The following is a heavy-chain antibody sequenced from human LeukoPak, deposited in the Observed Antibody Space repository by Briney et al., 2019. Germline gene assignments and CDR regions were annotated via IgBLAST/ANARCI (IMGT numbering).Heavy chain of an antibody. CDR1: GGTFSSYT. J-gene: IGHJ5*02. CDR2: IIPILGIA. D-gene: IGHD3-10*01. V-gene: IGHV1-69*04. CDR3: ARDYYYGSGSYNWFDP. Sequence: ASVKVSCKASGGTFSSYTISWVRQAPGQGLEWMGRIIPILGIANYAQKFQGRVTITADKSTSIAYMELSSLRSEDTAVYYCARDYYYGSGSYNWFDPWGQGTLVTVSS.